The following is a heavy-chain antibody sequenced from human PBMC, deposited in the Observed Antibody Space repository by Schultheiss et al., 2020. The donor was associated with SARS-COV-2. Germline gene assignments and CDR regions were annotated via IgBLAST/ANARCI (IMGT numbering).Heavy chain of an antibody. D-gene: IGHD4-17*01. CDR3: ARSSEDYGDYVGNWFGP. V-gene: IGHV4-31*03. CDR2: IYYSGST. Sequence: SETLSLTCTVSGGSISSGGYYWSWIRQHPGKGLEWIGYIYYSGSTYYNPSLKSRVTISVDTSKNQFSLKLSSVTAADTAVYYCARSSEDYGDYVGNWFGPWGQGTLVTVSS. CDR1: GGSISSGGYY. J-gene: IGHJ5*02.